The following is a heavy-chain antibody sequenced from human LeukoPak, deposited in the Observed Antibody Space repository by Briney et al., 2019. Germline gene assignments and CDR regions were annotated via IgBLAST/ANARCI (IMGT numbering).Heavy chain of an antibody. Sequence: SEPLSLTCTVAGGSSRSSSYYWGWIRQPPGKGLEWIGSIYYSGSTYYNPSLKSRVTISVDTSKNQFSLKLSSVTAADSAVYYCARELRSLHNWFDPWGQGTLVTVSS. D-gene: IGHD1-7*01. CDR3: ARELRSLHNWFDP. J-gene: IGHJ5*02. CDR1: GGSSRSSSYY. V-gene: IGHV4-39*01. CDR2: IYYSGST.